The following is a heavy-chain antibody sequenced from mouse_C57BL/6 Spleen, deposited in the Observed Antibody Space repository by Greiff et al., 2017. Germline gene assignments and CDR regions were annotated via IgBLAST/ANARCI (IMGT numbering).Heavy chain of an antibody. Sequence: QVQLQQSGAELVRPGASVKLSCKASGYTFTSYGISWVKQRTGQGLEWIGEIYPRSGNTYYNEKFTGTATLTADKSSSTAYMELRSLTSEYSAVYVCARPQTAQADFDAMDYWGQGTSVTVSS. J-gene: IGHJ4*01. D-gene: IGHD3-2*02. CDR1: GYTFTSYG. V-gene: IGHV1-81*01. CDR2: IYPRSGNT. CDR3: ARPQTAQADFDAMDY.